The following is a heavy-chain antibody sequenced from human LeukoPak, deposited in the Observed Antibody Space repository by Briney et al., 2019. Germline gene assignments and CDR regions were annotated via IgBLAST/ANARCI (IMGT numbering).Heavy chain of an antibody. CDR3: ARETVRGVFDY. Sequence: GGSLRLSCAASGFTVSSNYMSWVRQAPGKGLEWVSVIYSGGSTYYADSVKGRFTISRDNSKNTLYLLMNSLRAEDTAVYYCARETVRGVFDYWGQGTLVTVSS. D-gene: IGHD3-10*01. CDR2: IYSGGST. J-gene: IGHJ4*02. CDR1: GFTVSSNY. V-gene: IGHV3-53*01.